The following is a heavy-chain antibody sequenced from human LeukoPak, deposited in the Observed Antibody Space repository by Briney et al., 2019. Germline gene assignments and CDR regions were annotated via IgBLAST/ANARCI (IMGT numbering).Heavy chain of an antibody. J-gene: IGHJ4*02. CDR1: GASISSSY. CDR3: ARDYGGWRFDY. V-gene: IGHV4-4*07. D-gene: IGHD2-8*01. CDR2: IYTSGST. Sequence: SETLSLTCTVSGASISSSYWSWIRQHAGEGLEWIGRIYTSGSTNYNPSLKSRVTLSVDTSKNQFSLKLRSVTAADTAVYYCARDYGGWRFDYWGQGTLVTVSS.